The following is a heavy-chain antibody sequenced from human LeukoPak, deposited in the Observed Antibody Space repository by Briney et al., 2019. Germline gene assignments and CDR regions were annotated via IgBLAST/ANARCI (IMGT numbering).Heavy chain of an antibody. D-gene: IGHD1-26*01. CDR2: INPDGSIR. CDR1: GLTFSTYW. J-gene: IGHJ4*02. Sequence: GGSLRLPCAASGLTFSTYWMHWVRQAPRKGLAWVARINPDGSIRTYANSVQGRVTISRDTAKDTLFLQMNSLRAEDTAVYYCAREARVGGALQYWGQGTPVTVSS. V-gene: IGHV3-74*03. CDR3: AREARVGGALQY.